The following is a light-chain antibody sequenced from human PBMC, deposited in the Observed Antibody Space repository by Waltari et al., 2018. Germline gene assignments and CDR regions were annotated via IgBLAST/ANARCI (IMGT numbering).Light chain of an antibody. CDR3: SSYTSSATYV. CDR1: TSDAGGYNF. CDR2: DVN. J-gene: IGLJ1*01. V-gene: IGLV2-14*01. Sequence: QSALTQPASVSGSPGQSLTISCTGPTSDAGGYNFVPWYQQHPGIAPKLMIYDVNKRPSGVSNRFSGSKSGNTASLTISGLQAEDEADYYCSSYTSSATYVFGVGTKVTVL.